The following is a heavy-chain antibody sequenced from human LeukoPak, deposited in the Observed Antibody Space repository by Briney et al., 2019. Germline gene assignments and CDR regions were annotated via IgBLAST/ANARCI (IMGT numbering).Heavy chain of an antibody. V-gene: IGHV4-34*01. CDR2: INHSGST. CDR1: GGSFSGYY. CDR3: ARREGSIVGAR. Sequence: SETLSLTCAVYGGSFSGYYWSWIRQPPGKGLEWIGEINHSGSTNYNPSLKSRVTISVDTSKNQFSLKLSSVTAADTAVYYCARREGSIVGARWGQGTLVTVSS. D-gene: IGHD1-26*01. J-gene: IGHJ4*02.